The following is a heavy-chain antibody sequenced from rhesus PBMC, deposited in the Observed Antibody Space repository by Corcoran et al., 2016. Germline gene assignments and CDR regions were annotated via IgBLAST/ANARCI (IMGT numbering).Heavy chain of an antibody. CDR3: ARERGYNIWTGSGY. Sequence: QVQLQESGPGVVKPSETLSLTCAVSGGSISDSYRWSWIRQPPGKGLEVIGYSYGSSTSTNYNPALKVRVTISKDTSKNQFSLKLSSVTAADTAVYYCARERGYNIWTGSGYWGQGVLVTVSS. V-gene: IGHV4S10*01. CDR1: GGSISDSYR. J-gene: IGHJ4*01. CDR2: SYGSSTST. D-gene: IGHD3-3*01.